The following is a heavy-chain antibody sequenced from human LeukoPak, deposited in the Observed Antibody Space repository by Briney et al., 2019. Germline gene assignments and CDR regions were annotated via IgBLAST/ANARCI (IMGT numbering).Heavy chain of an antibody. CDR3: AKDKVERQMGGFDP. Sequence: GRSLRLSCAASGFTFSSYGMHWVRQAPGKGLEWVAVISYAGTNKYYANSVKGRFTISRDNTKTTQYVQMNSLRAEDTAVYCGAKDKVERQMGGFDPWGQGTLVTVSS. V-gene: IGHV3-30*18. CDR2: ISYAGTNK. CDR1: GFTFSSYG. D-gene: IGHD1-1*01. J-gene: IGHJ5*02.